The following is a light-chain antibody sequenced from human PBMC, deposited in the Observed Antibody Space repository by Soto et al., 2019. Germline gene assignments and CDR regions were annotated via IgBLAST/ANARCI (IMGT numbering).Light chain of an antibody. CDR2: DAS. J-gene: IGKJ5*01. Sequence: VLTQSPATLSLSPGETATLSCRASQSVAYALAWYQQKPGQAPRLLISDASSRATGVPDRFSGSGSGTDFTLTISILEHEDFVVYYCQQYGPSLFTFGQGTRLDIK. CDR3: QQYGPSLFT. CDR1: QSVAYA. V-gene: IGKV3-20*01.